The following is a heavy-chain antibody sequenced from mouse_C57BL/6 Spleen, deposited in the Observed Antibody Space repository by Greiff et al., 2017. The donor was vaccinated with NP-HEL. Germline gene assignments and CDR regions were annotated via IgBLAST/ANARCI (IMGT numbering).Heavy chain of an antibody. CDR1: GYTFTSYW. CDR2: IDPNSGGT. V-gene: IGHV1-72*01. D-gene: IGHD2-2*01. CDR3: ARSGIYYGYAPYARDY. Sequence: VQLQQPGAELVKPGASVKLSCKASGYTFTSYWMHWVKQRPGRGLEWIGRIDPNSGGTKYNEKFKSKATLTVDKPSSTAYMPLSRLTSEDSAVYYCARSGIYYGYAPYARDYWGKGTSVTVSS. J-gene: IGHJ4*01.